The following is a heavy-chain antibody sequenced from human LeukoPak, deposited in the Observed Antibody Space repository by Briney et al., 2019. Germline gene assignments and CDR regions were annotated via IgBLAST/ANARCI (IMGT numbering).Heavy chain of an antibody. V-gene: IGHV4-30-2*01. CDR1: GGSISSGGYY. J-gene: IGHJ4*02. D-gene: IGHD3-10*01. CDR3: ARERTKGFGEKYFDY. Sequence: SETLSLTCTVSGGSISSGGYYWSWIRQPPGKGLEWIGYIYHSGSTYYNPSLKSRVTISVDRSKNQFSLKLSSVTAADTAVYYCARERTKGFGEKYFDYWGQGTLVTVSS. CDR2: IYHSGST.